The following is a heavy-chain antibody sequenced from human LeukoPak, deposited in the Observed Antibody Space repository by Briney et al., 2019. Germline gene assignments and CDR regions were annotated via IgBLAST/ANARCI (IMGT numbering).Heavy chain of an antibody. CDR2: IYTSGST. Sequence: PSETLSLTCAVYGGSISSYYWSWIRQPAGKGLEWIGRIYTSGSTNYNPSLKSRVTMSVDTSKNQFSLKLSSVTAADTAVYYCASLNYYDTPDYWGQGTLVTVSS. CDR1: GGSISSYY. CDR3: ASLNYYDTPDY. D-gene: IGHD3-22*01. J-gene: IGHJ4*02. V-gene: IGHV4-59*10.